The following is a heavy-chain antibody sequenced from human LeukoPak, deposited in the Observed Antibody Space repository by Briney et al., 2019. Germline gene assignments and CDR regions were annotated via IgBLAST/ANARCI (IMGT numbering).Heavy chain of an antibody. CDR3: AKDYYFDNSGYGAYYFDY. CDR2: IRYDGSNK. Sequence: PGGSLRLSCAASGFTFSSYGMHWVRQAPGKGLEWVAFIRYDGSNKYYADSVKGRFTISRDNSKNTLYLQMNSLRAEDTAVYYCAKDYYFDNSGYGAYYFDYWGQGTLVTVSS. V-gene: IGHV3-30*02. D-gene: IGHD3-22*01. CDR1: GFTFSSYG. J-gene: IGHJ4*02.